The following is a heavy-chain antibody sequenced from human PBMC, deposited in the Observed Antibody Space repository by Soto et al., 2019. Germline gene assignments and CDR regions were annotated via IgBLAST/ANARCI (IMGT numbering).Heavy chain of an antibody. CDR2: INSDGSST. Sequence: PGGSLRLSCAASGFTFSSYWMHWVRQAPGKGLVWVSRINSDGSSTSYADSVKGRFTISRDNAKNTLYLQMNSLRAEDTAVYYCARVDPPAITALYYYYGMDVWGQGTTVTVSS. J-gene: IGHJ6*02. CDR1: GFTFSSYW. D-gene: IGHD5-12*01. CDR3: ARVDPPAITALYYYYGMDV. V-gene: IGHV3-74*01.